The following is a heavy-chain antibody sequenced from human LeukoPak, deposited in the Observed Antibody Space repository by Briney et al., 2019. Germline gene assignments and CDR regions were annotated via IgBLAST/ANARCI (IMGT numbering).Heavy chain of an antibody. Sequence: SQTLSLTCTVSGGSISSGDYYWSWSRQPPGKGLEWIGYVYYSGSTYYNPSLKSRVTISVDASKNQFSLKLSSVTAADTGVYYCARAGWGYYDSSGYPSPVFDYWGQGTLVTVSS. CDR3: ARAGWGYYDSSGYPSPVFDY. D-gene: IGHD3-22*01. J-gene: IGHJ4*02. V-gene: IGHV4-30-4*01. CDR2: VYYSGST. CDR1: GGSISSGDYY.